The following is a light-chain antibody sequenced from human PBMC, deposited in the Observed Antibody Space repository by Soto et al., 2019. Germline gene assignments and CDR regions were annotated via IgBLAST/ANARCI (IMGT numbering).Light chain of an antibody. CDR3: QQYNNWPPMA. Sequence: EIGITQSPATPSVSPGEKATLSCRASQGGRSNLAWYQQKPCQAPRLLLYDASTRATCIPARFSGSGSGTEFTLTISSLQSEDFAVYYCQQYNNWPPMAFGQGTKVEIK. V-gene: IGKV3-15*01. CDR2: DAS. J-gene: IGKJ1*01. CDR1: QGGRSN.